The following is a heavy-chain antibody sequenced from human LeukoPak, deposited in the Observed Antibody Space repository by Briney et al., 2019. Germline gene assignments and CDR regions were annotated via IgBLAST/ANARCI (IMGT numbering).Heavy chain of an antibody. CDR3: ATWAFYHNLDV. Sequence: GGSLRLSCAASGFTIGPYAMYWVRQGPGRVLEWVSVIKADGSGTFYADSVRGRFTTSRDNSKNSLYLQMNSLTSEDTALYYCATWAFYHNLDVWGQGTTVIASS. V-gene: IGHV3-43*02. CDR1: GFTIGPYA. D-gene: IGHD2/OR15-2a*01. CDR2: IKADGSGT. J-gene: IGHJ6*02.